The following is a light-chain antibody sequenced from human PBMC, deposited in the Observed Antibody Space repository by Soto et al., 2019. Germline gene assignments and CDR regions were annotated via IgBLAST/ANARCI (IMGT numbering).Light chain of an antibody. J-gene: IGKJ1*01. CDR1: QSIDTW. CDR2: KAS. V-gene: IGKV1-5*03. Sequence: DIQMAQSPSTLSAFLGDTVTITCRASQSIDTWLAWHQQKPGRAPKLLISKASALESGVPSRFSGSGSGTDFTLTIRDVQPDDFAIYYCQQYNSYRAFGQGTKVDIK. CDR3: QQYNSYRA.